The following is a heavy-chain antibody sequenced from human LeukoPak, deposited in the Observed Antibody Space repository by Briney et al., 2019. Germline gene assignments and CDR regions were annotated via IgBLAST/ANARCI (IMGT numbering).Heavy chain of an antibody. CDR2: IIPIFGTA. J-gene: IGHJ3*02. CDR1: GGTFSSYA. D-gene: IGHD3-22*01. V-gene: IGHV1-69*13. Sequence: GASVKVSCKASGGTFSSYAISWVRQAPGQGLEWMGGIIPIFGTANYAQKFQGRVTITADESTSTAYMELSSLRSEDTAVYYCARGGYYDSSGYYLRSDAFDIWGQGTMVTVSS. CDR3: ARGGYYDSSGYYLRSDAFDI.